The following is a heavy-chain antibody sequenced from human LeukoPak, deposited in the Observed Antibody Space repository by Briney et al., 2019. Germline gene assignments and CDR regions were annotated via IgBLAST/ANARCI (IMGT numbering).Heavy chain of an antibody. CDR3: ARAPYYYYGMDV. Sequence: GGSLRLSCAASGLTFSSYAMSWVRQAPGKGLEWVSAISGSGGSTYYADSVKGRFTISRDNSKNTLYLQMNSLRAEDTAVYYCARAPYYYYGMDVWGQGTTVTVSS. CDR1: GLTFSSYA. J-gene: IGHJ6*02. CDR2: ISGSGGST. V-gene: IGHV3-23*01.